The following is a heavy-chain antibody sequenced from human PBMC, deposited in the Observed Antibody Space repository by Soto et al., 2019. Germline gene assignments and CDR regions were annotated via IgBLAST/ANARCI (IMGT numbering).Heavy chain of an antibody. V-gene: IGHV1-69*01. CDR1: GGTFSSYA. D-gene: IGHD6-19*01. CDR2: IIPIFGTA. Sequence: QVQLVQSGAEVKKPGSSVKVSCKASGGTFSSYAISWVRQAPGQGLEWMGGIIPIFGTANYAQKFQGRVTITADESTSTANMELSSLRSEDTAVYYCARDRNKYSSGWTPSDYWGQGTLVTVSS. J-gene: IGHJ4*02. CDR3: ARDRNKYSSGWTPSDY.